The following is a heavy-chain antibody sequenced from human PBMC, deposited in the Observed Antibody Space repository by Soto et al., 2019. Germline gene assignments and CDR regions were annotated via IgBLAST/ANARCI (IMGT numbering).Heavy chain of an antibody. CDR2: IYYSGST. Sequence: PSETLSLTCTVSGGSVSSGSYYWSWIRQPPGKGLEWIGYIYYSGSTNYNPSLKSRVTISVDTSKNQFSLKLSSVTAADTAVYYCARGRRGYSYGYDYWGQGTLVTVS. D-gene: IGHD5-18*01. J-gene: IGHJ4*02. V-gene: IGHV4-61*01. CDR1: GGSVSSGSYY. CDR3: ARGRRGYSYGYDY.